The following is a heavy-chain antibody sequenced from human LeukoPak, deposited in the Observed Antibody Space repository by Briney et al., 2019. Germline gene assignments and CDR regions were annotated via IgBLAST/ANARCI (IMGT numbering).Heavy chain of an antibody. Sequence: SETLSLTCTVSGGSISSYYWSWIRQPPGKGLEWIGYIYYSGSTNYNPSLKSRVTISVDTSKNQFSLKLSSVTAADTAVYYCARCSVDPYYYYGMDVWGQGTTVTVSS. J-gene: IGHJ6*02. V-gene: IGHV4-59*08. D-gene: IGHD2-15*01. CDR1: GGSISSYY. CDR3: ARCSVDPYYYYGMDV. CDR2: IYYSGST.